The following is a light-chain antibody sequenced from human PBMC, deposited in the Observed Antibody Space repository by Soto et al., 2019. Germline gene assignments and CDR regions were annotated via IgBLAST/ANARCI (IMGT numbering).Light chain of an antibody. Sequence: SVLNQPASVSGSHGRSITISCTGTSSDVGGYNYVSWYQQHPGKAPKLMIYDVSNRPSGVSNRFSGSKSGNTASLTISGLQAEDEADYYCSSYTSSSTLSYVFGTGTQLTVL. CDR3: SSYTSSSTLSYV. V-gene: IGLV2-14*01. CDR2: DVS. CDR1: SSDVGGYNY. J-gene: IGLJ1*01.